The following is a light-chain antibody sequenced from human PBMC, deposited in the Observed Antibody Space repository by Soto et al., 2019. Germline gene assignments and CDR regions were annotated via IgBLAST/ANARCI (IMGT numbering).Light chain of an antibody. V-gene: IGKV1-5*01. CDR3: QQYSTYAGT. CDR1: QTISSW. CDR2: DAS. Sequence: DIQMTQSPSTLSASVGDRVTITCRTSQTISSWLAWYQLKPGKAPKLLIYDASSLESGVPSRFSGSGSGTEFTLTISSMQPDDFASYYCQQYSTYAGTFGQGTKVDIK. J-gene: IGKJ1*01.